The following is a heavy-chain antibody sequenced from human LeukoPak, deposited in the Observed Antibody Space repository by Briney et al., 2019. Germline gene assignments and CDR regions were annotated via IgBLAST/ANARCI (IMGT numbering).Heavy chain of an antibody. CDR2: IYTSGST. CDR3: ARLMTTVTTFGYYYYYMDV. CDR1: GGSISSYH. Sequence: SETLSLTCTVSGGSISSYHWSWIRQPPGKGLERIGYIYTSGSTNYNPSLKSRVTISVDTSKNQFSLKLSSVTAADTAVYYCARLMTTVTTFGYYYYYMDVWGKGTTVTVSS. J-gene: IGHJ6*03. V-gene: IGHV4-4*09. D-gene: IGHD4-17*01.